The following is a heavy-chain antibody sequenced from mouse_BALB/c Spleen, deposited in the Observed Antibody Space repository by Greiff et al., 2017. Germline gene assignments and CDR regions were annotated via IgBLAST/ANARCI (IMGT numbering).Heavy chain of an antibody. V-gene: IGHV14-3*02. CDR2: IDPANGNT. CDR1: GFNIKDTY. J-gene: IGHJ2*01. Sequence: EVQLQQSGAELVKPGASVKLSCTASGFNIKDTYMHWVKQRPEQGLEWIGRIDPANGNTKYDPKFQGKATITADTSSNTAYLQLSSLTSEDTAVYYCARDYGSSGGNYWGQGTTLTVSS. D-gene: IGHD1-1*01. CDR3: ARDYGSSGGNY.